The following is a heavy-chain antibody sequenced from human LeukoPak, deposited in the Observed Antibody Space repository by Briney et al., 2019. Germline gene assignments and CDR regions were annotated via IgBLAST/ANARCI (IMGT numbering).Heavy chain of an antibody. V-gene: IGHV3-23*01. D-gene: IGHD1-26*01. J-gene: IGHJ4*02. CDR2: ISGSAGST. CDR3: AKSRGSYWVPEFDY. Sequence: GGSLRLSCAASGFTFSSYAMSWVRQAPGKGLEWVSAISGSAGSTYYADSVKGRFTISRDNSKNTLYLQMNSLRADDTAVYYCAKSRGSYWVPEFDYWGQGTLVTVSS. CDR1: GFTFSSYA.